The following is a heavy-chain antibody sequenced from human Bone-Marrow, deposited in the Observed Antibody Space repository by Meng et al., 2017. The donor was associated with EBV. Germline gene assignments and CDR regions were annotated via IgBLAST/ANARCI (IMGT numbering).Heavy chain of an antibody. CDR2: INWNGENT. J-gene: IGHJ5*02. Sequence: VGPGGGVGRPGGSLRLSGAATGFTFDDYGMNWVRQVPGKGLEWVAGINWNGENTGYVDSVKGRFTISRDNAKNFLYLQMDSLRAEDTAFYHCARAGISIFWQHWFDPWGQGTLVTVSS. CDR1: GFTFDDYG. CDR3: ARAGISIFWQHWFDP. V-gene: IGHV3-20*01. D-gene: IGHD3-3*01.